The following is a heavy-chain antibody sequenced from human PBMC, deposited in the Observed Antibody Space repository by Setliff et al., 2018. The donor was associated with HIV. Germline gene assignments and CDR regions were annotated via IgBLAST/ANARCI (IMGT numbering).Heavy chain of an antibody. CDR2: INQDASKK. D-gene: IGHD2-2*01. CDR3: ARAALRYCTSTSCPRVDAFDI. V-gene: IGHV3-7*03. J-gene: IGHJ3*02. CDR1: GFTFSSYW. Sequence: GGSLRLSCEASGFTFSSYWMSWVRQAPGKGLEWVANINQDASKKYYVDSVKGRFTISRDNAKNSLYLQMDSLRDDDTAVYYCARAALRYCTSTSCPRVDAFDIWGQGTMVTVSS.